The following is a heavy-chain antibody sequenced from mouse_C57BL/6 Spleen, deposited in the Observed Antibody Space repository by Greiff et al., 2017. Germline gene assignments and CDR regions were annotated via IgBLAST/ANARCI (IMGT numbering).Heavy chain of an antibody. CDR2: ITPSNGGT. J-gene: IGHJ1*03. V-gene: IGHV1-53*01. Sequence: QVHLQQPGPELVKPGASVKLSCKASGYTFTSYWMHWVKQRPGQGLEWIGHITPSNGGTNYNEKFKSKATLTVDKSSSTAYMKLSSRTAEDSAFYYCARKCFAVWGTGTTVTVSS. CDR1: GYTFTSYW. D-gene: IGHD1-3*01. CDR3: ARKCFAV.